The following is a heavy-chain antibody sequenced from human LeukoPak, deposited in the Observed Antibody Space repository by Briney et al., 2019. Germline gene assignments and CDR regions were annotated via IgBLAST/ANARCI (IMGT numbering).Heavy chain of an antibody. Sequence: ASVKVSCKASGYTFTGYYMHWVRQAPGQGLEWMGRINPNSGGTNYAQKFQGRVTMTRDTSISTAYMELSRLRSDDTAVHYCARGIVVVTAMPFDYWGQGTLVTVSS. CDR3: ARGIVVVTAMPFDY. V-gene: IGHV1-2*06. CDR2: INPNSGGT. D-gene: IGHD2-21*02. CDR1: GYTFTGYY. J-gene: IGHJ4*02.